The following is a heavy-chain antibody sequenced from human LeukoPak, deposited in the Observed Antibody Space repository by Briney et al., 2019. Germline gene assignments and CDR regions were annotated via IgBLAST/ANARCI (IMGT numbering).Heavy chain of an antibody. CDR2: IYSDGTT. CDR1: GFTVSNNY. CDR3: ARNRRYDC. Sequence: GGSLRLSCAASGFTVSNNYMSCVRHTPGKGLEWVSVIYSDGTTYYGDTVKGRFTISRDKAKTTLYLKMNSLRVDDTAVYYCARNRRYDCWGQGTLVTVSS. V-gene: IGHV3-66*01. J-gene: IGHJ4*02. D-gene: IGHD3-16*02.